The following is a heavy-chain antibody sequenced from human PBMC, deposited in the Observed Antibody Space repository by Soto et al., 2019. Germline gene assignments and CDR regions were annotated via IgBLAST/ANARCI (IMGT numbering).Heavy chain of an antibody. Sequence: GGSLRLSCAASGFTFSSYSMNWVRRAPGKGLEWVSSISSSSSYIYYADSVKGRFTISRDNAKNSLYLQMNSLRAEDTAVYYCARGGTIFGVADYWGQGTLVTVSS. D-gene: IGHD3-3*01. CDR2: ISSSSSYI. CDR1: GFTFSSYS. J-gene: IGHJ4*02. CDR3: ARGGTIFGVADY. V-gene: IGHV3-21*01.